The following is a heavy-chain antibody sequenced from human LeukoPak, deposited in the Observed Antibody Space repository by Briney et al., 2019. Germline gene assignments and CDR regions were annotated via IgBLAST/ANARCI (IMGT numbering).Heavy chain of an antibody. J-gene: IGHJ4*02. V-gene: IGHV3-21*01. D-gene: IGHD3-9*01. CDR1: GFTFSSYS. Sequence: GGSLRLSCAASGFTFSSYSMNWVRQAPGKGLEWVSFISTSSSYIYYADSVKGRFTISRDNAKNSLYLQMNSLRAEDTAVYYCARTYYDILTGYNPYFDYWGQGILVTVSS. CDR3: ARTYYDILTGYNPYFDY. CDR2: ISTSSSYI.